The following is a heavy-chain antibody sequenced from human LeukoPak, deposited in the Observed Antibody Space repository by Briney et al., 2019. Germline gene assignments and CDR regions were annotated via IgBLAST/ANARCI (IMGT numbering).Heavy chain of an antibody. CDR2: IYSGGST. D-gene: IGHD1-26*01. CDR3: ARAGVGATKSFDY. V-gene: IGHV3-66*01. J-gene: IGHJ4*02. CDR1: GFTVSSNY. Sequence: GGSLRLSCAASGFTVSSNYMSWIRQAPGKGLEWVSIIYSGGSTYYADSVKGRFTISRDNSKNTLYLQMNSLRAEDTAVYYCARAGVGATKSFDYWGQGTLVTVPS.